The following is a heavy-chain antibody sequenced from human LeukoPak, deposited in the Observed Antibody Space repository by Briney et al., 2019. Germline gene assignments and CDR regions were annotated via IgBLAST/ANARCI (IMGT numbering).Heavy chain of an antibody. V-gene: IGHV3-7*01. CDR3: ARGVLPGVIHWSLDF. CDR2: IKQDGSEK. CDR1: GFTFSNYW. Sequence: GGSLRLSCAASGFTFSNYWMSWVRQAPGKGLEWVANIKQDGSEKYYVDSVKGRFTISRDNAKNSLYLQMDSLRAEDTAVYYCARGVLPGVIHWSLDFWGQGALVTVSS. D-gene: IGHD2-2*02. J-gene: IGHJ4*02.